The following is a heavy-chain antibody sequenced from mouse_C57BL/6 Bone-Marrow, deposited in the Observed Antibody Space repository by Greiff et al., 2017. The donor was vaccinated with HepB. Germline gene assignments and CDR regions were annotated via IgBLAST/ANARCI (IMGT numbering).Heavy chain of an antibody. J-gene: IGHJ2*01. Sequence: EVKVVESGGGLVQPGGSLKLSCAASGFTFSDYGMAWVRQAPRKGPEWVALISNLAYSIYYADTVTGRFTISRENAKNTLYLEMSSLRSEDTAMYYCERRSYDYEYYFDYWGQGTTLTVSS. D-gene: IGHD2-4*01. CDR2: ISNLAYSI. V-gene: IGHV5-15*04. CDR3: ERRSYDYEYYFDY. CDR1: GFTFSDYG.